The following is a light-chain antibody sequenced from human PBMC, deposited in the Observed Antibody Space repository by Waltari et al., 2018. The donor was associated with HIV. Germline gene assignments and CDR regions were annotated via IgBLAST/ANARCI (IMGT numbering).Light chain of an antibody. CDR1: QSVRGNY. CDR3: QQYGRSLET. CDR2: DAS. Sequence: IALTQAPGTLSLSPGERATLPCRASQSVRGNYLAWYQQRPGQAPRLLIYDASTRATGIPDRFSGSGSGTDFTLTISRLEPEDFAVYYCQQYGRSLETFGPGTKVDVK. J-gene: IGKJ3*01. V-gene: IGKV3-20*01.